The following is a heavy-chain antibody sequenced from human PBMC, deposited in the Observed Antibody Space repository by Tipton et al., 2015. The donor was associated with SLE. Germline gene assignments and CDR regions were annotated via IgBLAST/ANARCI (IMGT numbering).Heavy chain of an antibody. J-gene: IGHJ5*02. V-gene: IGHV1-2*02. Sequence: QLVQSGAEVKKPGASVKVSCKASGYTFTDYYIHWVRQAPGQGLEWMGWINPNTGGANFAQRFQGRVTMTSESSISTAYMELRRLRSDDTAVYYCARGGLSDDYQGWFDPWGQGTLVTVSS. CDR3: ARGGLSDDYQGWFDP. CDR2: INPNTGGA. CDR1: GYTFTDYY. D-gene: IGHD3-16*01.